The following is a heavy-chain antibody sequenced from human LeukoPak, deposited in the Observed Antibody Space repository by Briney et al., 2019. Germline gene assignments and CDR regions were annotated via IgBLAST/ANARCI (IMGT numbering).Heavy chain of an antibody. Sequence: SETLSLTCTVSGASISSGGYYWSWIRQHPGKDLESIGYNFYSRSPYYNPSLQSRVTLSVDTSRNQFSLKLSSVTAADTAVYYCARGPHCSSTSCYSEYFHHWGQGTLVTVSS. D-gene: IGHD2-2*01. CDR3: ARGPHCSSTSCYSEYFHH. V-gene: IGHV4-31*03. J-gene: IGHJ1*01. CDR2: NFYSRSP. CDR1: GASISSGGYY.